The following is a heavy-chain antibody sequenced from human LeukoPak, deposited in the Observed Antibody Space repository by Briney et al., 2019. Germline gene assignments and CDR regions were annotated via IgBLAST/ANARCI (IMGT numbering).Heavy chain of an antibody. J-gene: IGHJ6*03. V-gene: IGHV3-23*01. CDR2: ISGSGGSA. CDR1: GFTFSSYA. Sequence: PGGSLRLSCAASGFTFSSYAMSWVRQAPGKGLEWVSAISGSGGSAYYADSVRGRFTISRDNSENTLYLQINSLRAEDTAVYYCAKGYSYCSGGSCYSWDYYYYYMDVWGKGTTVTVSS. CDR3: AKGYSYCSGGSCYSWDYYYYYMDV. D-gene: IGHD2-15*01.